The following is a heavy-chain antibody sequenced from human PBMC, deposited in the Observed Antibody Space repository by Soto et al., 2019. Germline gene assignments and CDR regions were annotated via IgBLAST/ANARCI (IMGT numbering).Heavy chain of an antibody. J-gene: IGHJ4*02. CDR1: GYTFANFG. CDR3: ARDPYTWNDGGDY. Sequence: QVQLVQSGAEVKKPGASVKVSCKASGYTFANFGVNWVRQAPGQGLEWMGWISPYNGNTHYAQRLQGRVTLTTDTSTITAYMELRSLRSDDTAVYYCARDPYTWNDGGDYWGQGTLVTVSS. CDR2: ISPYNGNT. V-gene: IGHV1-18*01. D-gene: IGHD1-1*01.